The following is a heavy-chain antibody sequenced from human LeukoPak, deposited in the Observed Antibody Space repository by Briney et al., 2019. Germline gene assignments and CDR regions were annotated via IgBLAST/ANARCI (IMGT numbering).Heavy chain of an antibody. D-gene: IGHD6-19*01. Sequence: GGSLRLSCAASGFTFSSYSMNWVRQAPGKGLEWVSFISSSSSYIYYADSVKGRFTISRDNAKNSLYLQMNSLRAEDTAVYYCARDLTSGYSSGWYGPNFDYWGQGTLVTVSS. CDR2: ISSSSSYI. CDR3: ARDLTSGYSSGWYGPNFDY. V-gene: IGHV3-21*01. CDR1: GFTFSSYS. J-gene: IGHJ4*02.